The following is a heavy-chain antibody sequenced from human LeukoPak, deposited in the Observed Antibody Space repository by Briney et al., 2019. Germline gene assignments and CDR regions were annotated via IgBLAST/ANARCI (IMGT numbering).Heavy chain of an antibody. D-gene: IGHD3-10*01. CDR2: IYSGGST. CDR1: GFDFSTYS. J-gene: IGHJ4*02. Sequence: GGSLRLSCAASGFDFSTYSIDWVRQAPGKGLEWVSVIYSGGSTYYADSVKGRFTISRDNSKNTLYLQMNSLRAEDTAVYFCATGERMVRGDGVDYWGQGTLVTVSS. CDR3: ATGERMVRGDGVDY. V-gene: IGHV3-66*01.